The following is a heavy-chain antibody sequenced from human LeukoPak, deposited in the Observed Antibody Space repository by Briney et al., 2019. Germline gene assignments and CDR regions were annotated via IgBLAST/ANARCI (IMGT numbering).Heavy chain of an antibody. Sequence: GGSLRLSCAASGFSFSSYAMSWVRQAPGKGLEWVSAISGSGGSTYYADSVKGRFTISRDNSKNTLYLQMNSLRAEDTAVYYCAKMGYYDSSGSLDYWGQGTLVTVSS. CDR2: ISGSGGST. J-gene: IGHJ4*02. D-gene: IGHD3-22*01. CDR3: AKMGYYDSSGSLDY. CDR1: GFSFSSYA. V-gene: IGHV3-23*01.